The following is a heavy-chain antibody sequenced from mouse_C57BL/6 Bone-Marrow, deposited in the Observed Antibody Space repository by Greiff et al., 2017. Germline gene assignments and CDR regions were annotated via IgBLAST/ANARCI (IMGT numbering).Heavy chain of an antibody. CDR3: ARRNDYLDY. V-gene: IGHV1-18*01. CDR1: GYTFTDYN. CDR2: INPNNGGT. D-gene: IGHD2-3*01. J-gene: IGHJ2*01. Sequence: VQLQQSGPELVKPGVSVKIPCKASGYTFTDYNMDWVKQSHGKSLEWIGDINPNNGGTIYNQKFKGKATLTVDKSSSTAYMELRSLTSEDTAVYYCARRNDYLDYWGQGTTLTVSS.